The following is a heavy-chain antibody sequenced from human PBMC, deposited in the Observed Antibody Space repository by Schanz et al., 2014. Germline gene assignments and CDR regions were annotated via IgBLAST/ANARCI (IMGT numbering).Heavy chain of an antibody. CDR1: GFTVSTNY. V-gene: IGHV3-53*01. Sequence: EVQLVESEGGLVQPGGSLRLSCAVSGFTVSTNYMTWVRQAPGKGLECVSVLYTGGSTFYAESVRGRFFISRDSSKNTLFLHMNSLRAEDTAVYYCVRDAGRDGYNLAFDVWGQGTLVTVSS. D-gene: IGHD1-1*01. CDR2: LYTGGST. J-gene: IGHJ3*01. CDR3: VRDAGRDGYNLAFDV.